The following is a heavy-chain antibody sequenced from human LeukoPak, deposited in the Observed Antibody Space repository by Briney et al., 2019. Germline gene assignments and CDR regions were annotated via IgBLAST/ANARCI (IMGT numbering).Heavy chain of an antibody. CDR3: ARMDRAGYPYYYYYGMDV. V-gene: IGHV4-34*01. J-gene: IGHJ6*02. Sequence: SETLSLTCAVYGGSFSGYYWSWIRQPPGKGLEWIGEINHSGSTNYNPSLKSRVTISVDTSKNQFSLKLSSVTAADTAVYYCARMDRAGYPYYYYYGMDVWGQGTLVTVSS. D-gene: IGHD2-2*01. CDR1: GGSFSGYY. CDR2: INHSGST.